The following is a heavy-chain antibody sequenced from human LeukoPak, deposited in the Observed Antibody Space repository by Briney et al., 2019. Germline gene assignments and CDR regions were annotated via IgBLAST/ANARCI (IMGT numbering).Heavy chain of an antibody. V-gene: IGHV4-39*02. D-gene: IGHD3-3*01. CDR1: GGSISSSSYY. CDR3: ARDRFLEWLYDY. J-gene: IGHJ4*02. CDR2: IYYSGST. Sequence: SETLSLTCTVSGGSISSSSYYWGWLRQPPGKGLEWIGSIYYSGSTYYNPSLKSRVTISVDTSKNQFSLKLSSVTAADTAVYYCARDRFLEWLYDYWGQGTLVTVSS.